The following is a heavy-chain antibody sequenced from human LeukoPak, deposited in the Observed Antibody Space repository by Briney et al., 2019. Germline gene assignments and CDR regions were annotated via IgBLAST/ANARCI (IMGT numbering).Heavy chain of an antibody. D-gene: IGHD3-16*02. V-gene: IGHV4-34*01. Sequence: PSETLSLTCAVYGGSFSGYYWSWIRQPPGKGLEWIGEINHSGSTNYNPSLKSRVTISVDTSKNQFSLKLSSVTAADTAVYYCAREGDYVWGSYRYFAYWGQGTLVTVSS. CDR1: GGSFSGYY. J-gene: IGHJ4*02. CDR3: AREGDYVWGSYRYFAY. CDR2: INHSGST.